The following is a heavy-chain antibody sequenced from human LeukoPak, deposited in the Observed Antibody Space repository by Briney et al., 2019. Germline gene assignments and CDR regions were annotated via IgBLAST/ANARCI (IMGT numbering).Heavy chain of an antibody. J-gene: IGHJ4*02. CDR1: AVTFSAYY. D-gene: IGHD2-8*02. CDR2: INHSGST. CDR3: ASGYWWLDGGFDY. Sequence: SVTLSLTCAVYAVTFSAYYWRWLRPPPGMGLVWIGEINHSGSTNYNPSLKSRVTISVDPSKSQLSLKLSSVTAADTAVYYCASGYWWLDGGFDYWGQGTLVTVSS. V-gene: IGHV4-34*01.